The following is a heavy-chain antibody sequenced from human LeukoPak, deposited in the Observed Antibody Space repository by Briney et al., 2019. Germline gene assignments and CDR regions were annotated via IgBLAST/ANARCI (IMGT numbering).Heavy chain of an antibody. CDR1: RFTFSSCA. D-gene: IGHD5-24*01. V-gene: IGHV3-23*01. Sequence: PGGSLRLSCEASRFTFSSCAMGWVRQAPGKGLEWVSVISGSGGSAYYADSVKGRFTISRDNSKNTLYLQMNSLRAEDTAVYYCAKLGTWLQYPFDFWGQGTLVTVSS. CDR3: AKLGTWLQYPFDF. CDR2: ISGSGGSA. J-gene: IGHJ4*02.